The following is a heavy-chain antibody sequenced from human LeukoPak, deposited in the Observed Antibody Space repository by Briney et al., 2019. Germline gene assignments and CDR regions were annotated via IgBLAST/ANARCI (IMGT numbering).Heavy chain of an antibody. CDR1: GFTFSSNW. CDR3: ARYGRNWDLDS. J-gene: IGHJ4*02. Sequence: PGGSLRLSCVVSGFTFSSNWMSWVRQAPGKGLEWVAHIKQDGSERYYVDSVKGRYTISRDNAQNSVYLQMSNLRAEDTAVYYCARYGRNWDLDSWGQGTLVTVSS. V-gene: IGHV3-7*01. D-gene: IGHD7-27*01. CDR2: IKQDGSER.